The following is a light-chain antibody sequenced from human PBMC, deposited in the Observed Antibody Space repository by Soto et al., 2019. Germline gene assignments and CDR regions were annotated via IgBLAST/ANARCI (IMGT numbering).Light chain of an antibody. J-gene: IGLJ2*01. V-gene: IGLV2-14*03. CDR3: TSDANTNSLV. CDR2: NVG. CDR1: NGDVGGHNY. Sequence: QSVLTQPASVSGSPGQSITISCTGTNGDVGGHNYVSWYQQYPGNAPKLMIYNVGDRPSGVSSRFSGSKSGSTASLTISGLRAEDEADYYCTSDANTNSLVFGGGTKLTVL.